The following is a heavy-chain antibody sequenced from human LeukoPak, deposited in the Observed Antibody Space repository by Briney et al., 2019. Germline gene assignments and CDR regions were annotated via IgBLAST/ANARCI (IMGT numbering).Heavy chain of an antibody. CDR2: IIPIFNTA. CDR1: GGTFSSYA. CDR3: ARGYGRTPHYYYMDV. V-gene: IGHV1-69*13. J-gene: IGHJ6*03. Sequence: GASVKVSCKASGGTFSSYAISWVRQAPGQGLEWMGGIIPIFNTANYAQNFQDRVTITADESASTVYMELSSLRSDDTAVYYCARGYGRTPHYYYMDVWGKGTTVTVSS. D-gene: IGHD4-17*01.